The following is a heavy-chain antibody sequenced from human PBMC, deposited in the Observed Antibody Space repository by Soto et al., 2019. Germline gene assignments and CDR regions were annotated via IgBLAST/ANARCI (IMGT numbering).Heavy chain of an antibody. CDR3: AKDGRYCSGPRCYVDY. D-gene: IGHD2-2*01. J-gene: IGHJ4*02. CDR2: ISGSAGST. V-gene: IGHV3-23*01. Sequence: GGSLRLSCAASGFTFSSFAMTWVRQAPGKGLEWVSTISGSAGSTYYADFVKGRFTISRDNSKNTLYLQMNSLRAEDTAVYYCAKDGRYCSGPRCYVDYWRQRTLVTVSS. CDR1: GFTFSSFA.